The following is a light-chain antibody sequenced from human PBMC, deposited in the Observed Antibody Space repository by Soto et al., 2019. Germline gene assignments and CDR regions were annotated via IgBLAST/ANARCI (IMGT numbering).Light chain of an antibody. CDR1: QSLVHSDGNTY. CDR2: KVS. CDR3: MQVTQPTWT. V-gene: IGKV2-24*01. Sequence: DIVMTQTPLSSPVTLGQPASISCRSSQSLVHSDGNTYLNWLQQRPGQPPRLLIYKVSNRFFWVPDRFSGSGAGTHFTLKINRVEAEDVGVYYCMQVTQPTWTFGQGTKVEIK. J-gene: IGKJ1*01.